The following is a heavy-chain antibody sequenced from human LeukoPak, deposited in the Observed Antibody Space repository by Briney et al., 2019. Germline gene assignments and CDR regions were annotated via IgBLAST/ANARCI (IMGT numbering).Heavy chain of an antibody. CDR3: ASYRDSSWYDD. CDR2: IVGGAGGT. V-gene: IGHV3-23*01. D-gene: IGHD6-13*01. Sequence: PGGSLRLSCAASGFTFSSHGMSWVRQAPGKGLEWVSGIVGGAGGTYYADSVKGRFTISRDNSKNTLYLQMNSLRAEDTAVYYCASYRDSSWYDDWGQGTLVTVSS. J-gene: IGHJ4*02. CDR1: GFTFSSHG.